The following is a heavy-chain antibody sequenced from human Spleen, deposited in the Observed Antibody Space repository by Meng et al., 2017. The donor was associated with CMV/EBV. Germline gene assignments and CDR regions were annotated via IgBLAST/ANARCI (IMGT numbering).Heavy chain of an antibody. J-gene: IGHJ4*01. Sequence: GESLKISCAASGFTVSSNYMSWVRQAPGKGLEWVSTFSGSGVSTYYADSVKGRFTISRDTSKNTLYLQMNSLRAEDTAVYYCARWAGPGGFDYWGQGILVTVSS. CDR1: GFTVSSNY. CDR3: ARWAGPGGFDY. D-gene: IGHD2-8*02. CDR2: FSGSGVST. V-gene: IGHV3-23*01.